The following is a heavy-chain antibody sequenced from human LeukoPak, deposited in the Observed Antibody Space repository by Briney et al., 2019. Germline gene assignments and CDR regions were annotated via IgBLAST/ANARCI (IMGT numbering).Heavy chain of an antibody. Sequence: ASVKVSCKASGYTFTSYDINWVRQATGQGLEWMGWMNPNSGNTGYAQKFQGRVTMTRNTSISTAYMELSGLRSEDTAVYYCARGSIDYSNYGYWGQGTLVTVSS. CDR2: MNPNSGNT. CDR1: GYTFTSYD. CDR3: ARGSIDYSNYGY. V-gene: IGHV1-8*01. J-gene: IGHJ4*02. D-gene: IGHD4-11*01.